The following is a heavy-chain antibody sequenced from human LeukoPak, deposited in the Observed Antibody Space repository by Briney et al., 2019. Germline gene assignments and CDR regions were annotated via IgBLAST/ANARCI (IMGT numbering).Heavy chain of an antibody. CDR1: GFTFSSYG. CDR3: ARDGTLLRFLEWFQNWFDP. J-gene: IGHJ5*02. V-gene: IGHV3-30*03. CDR2: ISYDGSNK. Sequence: GGSLRLSCAASGFTFSSYGMHWVRQAPGKGLEWVAVISYDGSNKYYADSVKGRFTISRDNAKNSLYLQMNSLRAEDTAVYYCARDGTLLRFLEWFQNWFDPWGQGTLVTVSS. D-gene: IGHD3-3*01.